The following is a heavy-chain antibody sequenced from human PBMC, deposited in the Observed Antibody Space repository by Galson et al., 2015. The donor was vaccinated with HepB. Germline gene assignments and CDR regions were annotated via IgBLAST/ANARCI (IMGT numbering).Heavy chain of an antibody. CDR2: IIPIFGTA. D-gene: IGHD6-6*01. CDR3: ARLRCGASTGYSSSCTRPHGHFDY. J-gene: IGHJ4*02. Sequence: ISWVRQAPGQGLEWMGGIIPIFGTANYAQKFQGRVTITADESTSTAYMELSSLRSEDTAVYYCARLRCGASTGYSSSCTRPHGHFDYWGQGTLVTVSS. V-gene: IGHV1-69*01.